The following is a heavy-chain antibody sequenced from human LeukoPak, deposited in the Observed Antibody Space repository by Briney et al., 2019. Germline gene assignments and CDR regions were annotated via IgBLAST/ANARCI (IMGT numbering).Heavy chain of an antibody. V-gene: IGHV1-18*01. CDR3: ARSTRDNWNDDY. CDR2: ISAYNGNT. J-gene: IGHJ4*02. Sequence: ASVKVSCKASGYAFTSYGISWVRQAPGQGLEWMGWISAYNGNTNYAQKLQGRVTMTTDTSTSTAYMELRSPRSDDTAVYYCARSTRDNWNDDYWGQGTLVTVSS. D-gene: IGHD1-1*01. CDR1: GYAFTSYG.